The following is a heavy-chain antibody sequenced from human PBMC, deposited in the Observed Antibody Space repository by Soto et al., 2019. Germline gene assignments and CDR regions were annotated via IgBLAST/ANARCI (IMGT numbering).Heavy chain of an antibody. CDR2: ISVGGYIT. Sequence: PGGSLRLSCAASGFTFSNSAMTWVRQAPGKGLEWVSAISVGGYITYYADSVKGRVTISRDNSNNTLYLQTHSLRAEDTAVFYCAKAPGYSPDYWGQGTLVTVS. V-gene: IGHV3-23*01. CDR3: AKAPGYSPDY. J-gene: IGHJ4*02. D-gene: IGHD6-13*01. CDR1: GFTFSNSA.